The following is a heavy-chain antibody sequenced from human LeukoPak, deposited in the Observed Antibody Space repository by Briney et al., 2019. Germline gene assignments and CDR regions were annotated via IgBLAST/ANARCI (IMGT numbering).Heavy chain of an antibody. CDR1: GDSFSSVDYY. J-gene: IGHJ4*01. V-gene: IGHV4-39*07. CDR2: IYYSGST. Sequence: SETLSLTCTVSGDSFSSVDYYWGWIRQPPGKGLEGIGNIYYSGSTYYNPSLKSRVTISLDTSKNQFSLKLSSVTAADTAVYYCVRDPRNWNYFDYWGHGILVTVSS. CDR3: VRDPRNWNYFDY. D-gene: IGHD1-20*01.